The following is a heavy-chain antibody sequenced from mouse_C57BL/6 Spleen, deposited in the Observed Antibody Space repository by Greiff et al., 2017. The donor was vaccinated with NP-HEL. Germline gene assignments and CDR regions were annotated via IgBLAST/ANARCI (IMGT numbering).Heavy chain of an antibody. CDR3: ARQIITTVEGFAY. CDR1: GFTFSDYY. V-gene: IGHV5-12*01. J-gene: IGHJ3*01. D-gene: IGHD1-1*01. Sequence: EVKLVESGGGLVQPGGSLKLSCAASGFTFSDYYMYWVRQTPEKRLEWVAYISNGGGSTYYPDTVKGRFTISRDNAKNTLYLQMSRLKSEDTAMYYCARQIITTVEGFAYWGQGTLVTVSA. CDR2: ISNGGGST.